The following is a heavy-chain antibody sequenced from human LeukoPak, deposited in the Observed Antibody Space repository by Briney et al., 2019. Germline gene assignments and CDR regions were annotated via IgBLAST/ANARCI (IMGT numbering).Heavy chain of an antibody. D-gene: IGHD5-18*01. CDR2: IYSGGST. J-gene: IGHJ6*03. CDR3: ATRGYSYGLSYYYMDV. CDR1: GFTLSSNY. Sequence: PGGSLRLSCAASGFTLSSNYMSWVRQAPGKGLEWVSVIYSGGSTYYPDSVKGRFTISRDNSKNKLYLQMNSLRAEDTAVYYCATRGYSYGLSYYYMDVWGKGTTVTISS. V-gene: IGHV3-53*01.